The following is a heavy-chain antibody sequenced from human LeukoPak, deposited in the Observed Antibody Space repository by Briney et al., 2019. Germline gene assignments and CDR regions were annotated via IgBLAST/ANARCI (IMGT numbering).Heavy chain of an antibody. CDR2: IYSGGTT. CDR1: VFSVSSDV. V-gene: IGHV3-53*01. Sequence: GGCVILSCAASVFSVSSDVITWVRHAPGKGLEWVSVIYSGGTTYYADSVTGRFTISRDNSKNTLYLQMNSLRAEDTAVYYCARGRVNFDYWGQGTQVTVSS. J-gene: IGHJ4*02. CDR3: ARGRVNFDY. D-gene: IGHD3-22*01.